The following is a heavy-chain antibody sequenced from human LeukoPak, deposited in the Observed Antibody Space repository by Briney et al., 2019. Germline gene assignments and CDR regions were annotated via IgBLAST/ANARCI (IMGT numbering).Heavy chain of an antibody. CDR2: ISYDGSNK. D-gene: IGHD3-9*01. CDR3: ARGEWGALTGDF. Sequence: QPGRSLRLSCAASGFTFSSYAMHWVRQAPGKGLEWVAVISYDGSNKYYADSVKGRFTISRDNSKNTLYLQMNSLRAEDTAVYYCARGEWGALTGDFWGQGTLVTVSS. CDR1: GFTFSSYA. V-gene: IGHV3-30-3*01. J-gene: IGHJ4*02.